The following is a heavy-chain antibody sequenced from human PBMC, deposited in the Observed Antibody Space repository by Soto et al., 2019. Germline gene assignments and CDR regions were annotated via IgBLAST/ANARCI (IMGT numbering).Heavy chain of an antibody. J-gene: IGHJ4*02. V-gene: IGHV4-38-2*01. CDR2: IYHSVRT. CDR3: ARLYSGSCL. Sequence: PAETLALTCAVSGYSISNCYYWGWIRQPPWKVLEWIGSIYHSVRTYYNPSLKSRVTISVDTSNNQFSLKLSSVTAADTAVYYCARLYSGSCLWGEGTLVTVSS. CDR1: GYSISNCYY. D-gene: IGHD1-26*01.